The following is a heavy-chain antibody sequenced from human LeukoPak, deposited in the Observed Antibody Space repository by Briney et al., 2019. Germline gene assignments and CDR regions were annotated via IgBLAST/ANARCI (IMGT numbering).Heavy chain of an antibody. V-gene: IGHV3-23*01. CDR1: GFSLTCYV. D-gene: IGHD1-26*01. CDR3: AKDRMGATDFDY. J-gene: IGHJ4*02. Sequence: PGGSLRLSCAASGFSLTCYVMTWGRQAPGKGLEWVSAIGGSRGNTYYPDSVRGRFTISRDNSKNTLYLQMNSLRAEDTAVYYCAKDRMGATDFDYWGQGTLVTVSS. CDR2: IGGSRGNT.